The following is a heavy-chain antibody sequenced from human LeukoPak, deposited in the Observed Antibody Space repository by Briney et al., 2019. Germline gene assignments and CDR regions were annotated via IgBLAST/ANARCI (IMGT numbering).Heavy chain of an antibody. CDR2: IKQDGSEK. CDR1: GFTFSSYW. Sequence: GGSLRLSCAASGFTFSSYWMSWVRQAPGKGLEWVANIKQDGSEKYYVDSVKGRFTISRDNAKNSLYLHMNSLRAEDTAVYYCAREEYSSSWSTYYYYYMDVWGKGTTVTVSS. J-gene: IGHJ6*03. V-gene: IGHV3-7*01. D-gene: IGHD6-13*01. CDR3: AREEYSSSWSTYYYYYMDV.